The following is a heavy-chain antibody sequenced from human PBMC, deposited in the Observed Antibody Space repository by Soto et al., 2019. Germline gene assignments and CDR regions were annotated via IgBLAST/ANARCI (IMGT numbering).Heavy chain of an antibody. CDR2: IKSKTDGGTT. CDR1: GFTFSNAW. J-gene: IGHJ6*02. CDR3: TTDPKALYSNYYYYYGMDV. V-gene: IGHV3-15*07. Sequence: GGSLRLSCAASGFTFSNAWMNWVRQAPGKGLEWVGRIKSKTDGGTTDYAAPVKGRFTISRDDSKNTLYLQMNSLKTEDTAVYYCTTDPKALYSNYYYYYGMDVWGQGTMVTVSS. D-gene: IGHD4-4*01.